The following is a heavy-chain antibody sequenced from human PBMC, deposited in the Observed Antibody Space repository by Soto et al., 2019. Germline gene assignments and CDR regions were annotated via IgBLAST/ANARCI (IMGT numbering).Heavy chain of an antibody. J-gene: IGHJ4*02. D-gene: IGHD3-10*01. CDR2: ISGSGGSP. CDR1: GFTFSSSA. Sequence: EVQLLESGGGLVQPGGSLRLSCAASGFTFSSSAMSWVRQAPGKGLEWVSTISGSGGSPFYADSVKGRFTISRDNSKNTLFLQMNSLRAEDTAVYYCAKDLVSYFPLWGQGTLVTVSS. V-gene: IGHV3-23*01. CDR3: AKDLVSYFPL.